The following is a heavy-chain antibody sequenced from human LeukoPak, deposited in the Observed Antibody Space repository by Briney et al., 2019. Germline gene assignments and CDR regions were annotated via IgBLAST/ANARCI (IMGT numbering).Heavy chain of an antibody. CDR3: AKSYDSSGYYYYYGMDV. Sequence: GGSLRLSCAASGFTFSSYGMHWVRQAPGKGLEWVEVISYDGSNKYYADSVKGRFTISRDNSKNTLYLQMNSLRAEDTAVYYCAKSYDSSGYYYYYGMDVWGQGTTVTVSS. CDR1: GFTFSSYG. J-gene: IGHJ6*02. D-gene: IGHD3-22*01. CDR2: ISYDGSNK. V-gene: IGHV3-30*18.